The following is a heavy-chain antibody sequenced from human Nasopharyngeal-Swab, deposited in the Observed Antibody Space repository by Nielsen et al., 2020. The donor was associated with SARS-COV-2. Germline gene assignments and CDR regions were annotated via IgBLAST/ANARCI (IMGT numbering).Heavy chain of an antibody. V-gene: IGHV1-69*04. CDR2: IIPILGIA. Sequence: SVKVSCKASGGTFSSYAISWVRQAPGQGLEWMGRIIPILGIANYAQKFQGRVTITADKSTSTAYMELSSLRSEDTAVYHCARYYSNYHFWYFDLWGRGTLVTVSS. CDR1: GGTFSSYA. J-gene: IGHJ2*01. D-gene: IGHD4-11*01. CDR3: ARYYSNYHFWYFDL.